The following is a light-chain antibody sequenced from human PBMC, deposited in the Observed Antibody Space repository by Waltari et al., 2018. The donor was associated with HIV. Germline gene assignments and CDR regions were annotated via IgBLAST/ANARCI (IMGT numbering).Light chain of an antibody. CDR1: SSNIGAGYD. Sequence: QSVLTQPPSVSGAPGQRVTISCTGSSSNIGAGYDVHWFQQLPGTAPKLLIYWNPNRPSGVPDRFSGSKSGTSASLAITGLQAEDEGDYYCQSYDSGLSAYVFGTGTKVTVL. V-gene: IGLV1-40*01. CDR3: QSYDSGLSAYV. J-gene: IGLJ1*01. CDR2: WNP.